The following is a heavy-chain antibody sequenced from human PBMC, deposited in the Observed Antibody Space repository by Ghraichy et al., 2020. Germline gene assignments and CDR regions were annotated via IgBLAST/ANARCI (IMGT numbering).Heavy chain of an antibody. Sequence: SETLSLTCTVSGGSISSYYWSWIRQPAGKGLEWIGRIYTSESTNYNPSLKSRVTMSVDKSKNQFSLKLSSVTAADTAVYYCARETVGTRMADYWGQGTLVTVSS. CDR3: ARETVGTRMADY. V-gene: IGHV4-4*07. D-gene: IGHD1-1*01. J-gene: IGHJ4*02. CDR2: IYTSEST. CDR1: GGSISSYY.